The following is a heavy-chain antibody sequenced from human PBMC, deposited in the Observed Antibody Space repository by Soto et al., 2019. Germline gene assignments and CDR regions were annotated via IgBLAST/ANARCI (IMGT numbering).Heavy chain of an antibody. V-gene: IGHV1-3*04. J-gene: IGHJ4*02. CDR1: GYTFTTYA. CDR2: INTGNGNT. CDR3: ARSRVRGVYYSDY. D-gene: IGHD3-16*01. Sequence: QVQVVQSGDEVKKPGASVKVSCKASGYTFTTYAIHWVRQAPGQSLERMGWINTGNGNTYYSQKMQPRVTSTRDTSAITAYMELSRLRTEATAVYYCARSRVRGVYYSDYGGLGALVTVSS.